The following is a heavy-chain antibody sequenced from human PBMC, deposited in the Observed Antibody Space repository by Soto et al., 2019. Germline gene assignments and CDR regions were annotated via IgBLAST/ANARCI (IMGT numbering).Heavy chain of an antibody. CDR2: ISSNGGST. Sequence: GGSLRLSCSVSGFTFSSYAMHWVRQAPGKGLEYVSSISSNGGSTFHADSVKGRFIISRDNSKGTLFLQMSSLRVEDTAVYYCVKGSRGEYYYYYNGVDVWGQGTTVTVSS. D-gene: IGHD3-16*01. J-gene: IGHJ6*02. CDR3: VKGSRGEYYYYYNGVDV. V-gene: IGHV3-64D*06. CDR1: GFTFSSYA.